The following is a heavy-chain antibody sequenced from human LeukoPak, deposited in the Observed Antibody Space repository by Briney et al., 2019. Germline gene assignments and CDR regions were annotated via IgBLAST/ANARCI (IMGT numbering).Heavy chain of an antibody. V-gene: IGHV3-48*04. CDR2: ISSSSRTI. Sequence: GGSLRLSCVASGFTFSSYGMNWVRQAPGKGLEWVSYISSSSRTIYYSDSVKGRFTISRDNAKNSLYLQMNSLRAEDTAVYYCATQTVMVRGVHFDYWGQGTLVTVSS. J-gene: IGHJ4*02. D-gene: IGHD3-10*01. CDR1: GFTFSSYG. CDR3: ATQTVMVRGVHFDY.